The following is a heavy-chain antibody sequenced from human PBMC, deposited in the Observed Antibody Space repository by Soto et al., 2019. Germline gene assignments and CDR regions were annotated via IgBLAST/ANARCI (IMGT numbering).Heavy chain of an antibody. V-gene: IGHV3-30*18. CDR1: GFTFSNYV. J-gene: IGHJ4*02. Sequence: GGSLRLSCAASGFTFSNYVMHWVRQSPGKGLEWVAVISYDGTNKYYADSVKGRFTISRDNSKNTLSLQMNSLRAEDTAVYYCAKDAVDTAMVYYFDYWGQGTLVTVSS. CDR2: ISYDGTNK. D-gene: IGHD5-18*01. CDR3: AKDAVDTAMVYYFDY.